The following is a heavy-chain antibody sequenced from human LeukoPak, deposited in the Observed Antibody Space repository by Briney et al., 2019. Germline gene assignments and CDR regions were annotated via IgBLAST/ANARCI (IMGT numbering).Heavy chain of an antibody. V-gene: IGHV3-49*04. CDR2: IRSKAYGGTT. J-gene: IGHJ4*02. CDR1: GFTFGDYA. D-gene: IGHD3-9*01. CDR3: ARQRPGYYPKLFDY. Sequence: GGSLRLSCTASGFTFGDYAMSWVRQAPGKGLEWVGFIRSKAYGGTTEYAASVKGRFSISRDNSKNTLYLQMNSLRAEDTAVYYCARQRPGYYPKLFDYWGQGTLVTVSS.